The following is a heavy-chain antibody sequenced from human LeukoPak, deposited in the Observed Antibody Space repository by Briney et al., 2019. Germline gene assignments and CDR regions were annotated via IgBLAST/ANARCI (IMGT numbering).Heavy chain of an antibody. D-gene: IGHD6-19*01. CDR1: GFTFSKYW. V-gene: IGHV3-74*01. Sequence: GGSLRLSCAASGFTFSKYWMLWVRQAPGKGLESVSLIMTDGTVTSSADSVKGRFKVPRDTADNRICLQRNSMREEDTAVYYWATKQWLVPPRDSWGERTPVTVSS. CDR3: ATKQWLVPPRDS. CDR2: IMTDGTVT. J-gene: IGHJ4*02.